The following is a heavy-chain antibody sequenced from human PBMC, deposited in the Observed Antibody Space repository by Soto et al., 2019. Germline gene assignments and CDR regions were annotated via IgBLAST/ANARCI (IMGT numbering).Heavy chain of an antibody. J-gene: IGHJ5*01. CDR1: GFSFSRHV. CDR3: AKGWCDS. V-gene: IGHV3-23*01. Sequence: EVQLLDSGGALVQPGGSLRLSCAASGFSFSRHVMSWVRQAPGKGLEWVSSISGSGGGTYYADSVKGRFIISRDNSKNTLDLQMNSLRVEDTAVYYCAKGWCDSWGQGTLVTVSS. CDR2: ISGSGGGT.